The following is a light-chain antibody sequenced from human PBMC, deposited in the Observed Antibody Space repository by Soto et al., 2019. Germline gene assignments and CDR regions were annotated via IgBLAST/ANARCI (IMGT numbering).Light chain of an antibody. J-gene: IGLJ2*01. Sequence: QSVLTQPPSVSGAPGQRVTISCTGSSSNIGAGYDVHWYQQLPGTAPKLLIHGNSNRPSGVPDRFSGSKSGTSASLPITGLQAEDEADYYCQSYDSSLSGGVFGGGTKLTVL. V-gene: IGLV1-40*01. CDR2: GNS. CDR3: QSYDSSLSGGV. CDR1: SSNIGAGYD.